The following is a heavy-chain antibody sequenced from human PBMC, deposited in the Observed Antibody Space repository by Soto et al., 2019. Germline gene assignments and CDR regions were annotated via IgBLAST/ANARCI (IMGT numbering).Heavy chain of an antibody. V-gene: IGHV4-59*01. Sequence: SETLAITCTVSGGSISSYYWSWIRQPPGKGLEWIGYIYYSGSTNYNPSLKSRVTISVDTSKNQFSLKLSSVTAADTAVYYCARDQGLWVGESPHYVYYMDVWGKGTTVTVSS. D-gene: IGHD3-10*01. CDR2: IYYSGST. CDR1: GGSISSYY. J-gene: IGHJ6*03. CDR3: ARDQGLWVGESPHYVYYMDV.